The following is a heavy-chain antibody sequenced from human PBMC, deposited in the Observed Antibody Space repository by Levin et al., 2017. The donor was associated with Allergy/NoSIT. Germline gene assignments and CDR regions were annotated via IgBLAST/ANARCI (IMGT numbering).Heavy chain of an antibody. J-gene: IGHJ4*02. CDR1: GGSFSGYY. CDR3: ARGVINPSGYSYGLNKPPFDY. V-gene: IGHV4-34*01. D-gene: IGHD5-18*01. CDR2: INHSGST. Sequence: SETLSLTCAVYGGSFSGYYWSWIRQPPGKGLEWIGEINHSGSTNYNPSLKSRVTISVDTSKNQFSLKLSSVTAADTAVYYCARGVINPSGYSYGLNKPPFDYWGQGTLVTVSS.